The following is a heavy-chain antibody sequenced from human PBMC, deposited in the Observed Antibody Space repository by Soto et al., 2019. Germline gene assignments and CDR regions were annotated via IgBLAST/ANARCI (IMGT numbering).Heavy chain of an antibody. Sequence: QLQLQESGPGLVKPSETLSLTCTVSVGSVRSSRYYGGGVRQPTGKGLEWIGSVYYSGSTYYNPSLESRVTTSVDKSTNHFSLKLMSWPAADTAVYYCGRLEGLATISASFDYWGQGALVTVSS. CDR1: VGSVRSSRYY. CDR3: GRLEGLATISASFDY. D-gene: IGHD3-9*01. J-gene: IGHJ4*02. CDR2: VYYSGST. V-gene: IGHV4-39*02.